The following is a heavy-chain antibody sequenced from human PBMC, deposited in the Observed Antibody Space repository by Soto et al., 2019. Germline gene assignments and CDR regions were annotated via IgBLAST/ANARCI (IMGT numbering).Heavy chain of an antibody. V-gene: IGHV4-59*01. Sequence: SETLSLTCTVSGGSISSYYWSWIRQPPGKGLEWIGYIYYSGSTNYNPSLKSRVTISVDTFKNQFSLKLSSVTAADTAVYYCARGMEMATITPWDYWGQGTLVTVSS. J-gene: IGHJ4*02. CDR3: ARGMEMATITPWDY. CDR1: GGSISSYY. D-gene: IGHD5-12*01. CDR2: IYYSGST.